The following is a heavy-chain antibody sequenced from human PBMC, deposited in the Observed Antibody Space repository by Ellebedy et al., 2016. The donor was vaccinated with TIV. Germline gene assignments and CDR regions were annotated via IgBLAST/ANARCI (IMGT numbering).Heavy chain of an antibody. D-gene: IGHD4-17*01. CDR1: GTFISDGGYY. CDR2: IYYSGRT. V-gene: IGHV4-31*03. Sequence: SETLSLTCTVSGTFISDGGYYWAWIRQHPGKGLEWIGHIYYSGRTYYSPSLESRVTISIDMSMNQFSLNLTSVTAADTAMYYCVRDFHDYGIDPFDVWGQGTMVTVSS. CDR3: VRDFHDYGIDPFDV. J-gene: IGHJ3*01.